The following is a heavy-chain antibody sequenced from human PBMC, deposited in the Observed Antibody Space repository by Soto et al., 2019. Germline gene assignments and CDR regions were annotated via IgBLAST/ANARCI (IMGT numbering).Heavy chain of an antibody. V-gene: IGHV1-8*01. CDR3: ARNPYGTGLFDP. CDR2: MTPSSGYT. J-gene: IGHJ5*02. CDR1: GYTFINYD. D-gene: IGHD2-8*02. Sequence: QVQLVQSGAEVEKPGASVRVSWKASGYTFINYDINWVRQAPGQGLEWLGWMTPSSGYTGYAQKFQGRLTMTRDTSTSTAYMELSSLRSEDTAVYYCARNPYGTGLFDPWGQGTLVTVSS.